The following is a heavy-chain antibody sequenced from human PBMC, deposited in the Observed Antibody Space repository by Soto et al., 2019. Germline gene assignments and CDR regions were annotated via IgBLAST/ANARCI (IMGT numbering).Heavy chain of an antibody. CDR1: VFTFSSYA. D-gene: IGHD3-3*01. Sequence: PWWSLRLSCAASVFTFSSYAMHWFRQAPGKGLEWVAVISYDGSNKYYADSVKGRFTISRDNSKNTLYLQMNSLRAEDTAVYYCARSGSIDYWGQGTPVTVSS. CDR3: ARSGSIDY. V-gene: IGHV3-30-3*01. J-gene: IGHJ4*02. CDR2: ISYDGSNK.